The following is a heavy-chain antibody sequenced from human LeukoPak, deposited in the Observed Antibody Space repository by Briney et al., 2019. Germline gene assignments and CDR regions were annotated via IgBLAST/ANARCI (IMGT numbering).Heavy chain of an antibody. V-gene: IGHV4-39*01. CDR3: ARHIPRENDFWSGYYPHDAFDI. CDR1: GGSISSSSYY. CDR2: IYHSGST. J-gene: IGHJ3*02. D-gene: IGHD3-3*01. Sequence: SETLSLTCTVSGGSISSSSYYWGWIRQPPGKGLEWIGSIYHSGSTYYNPSLKSRVTISVDTSKNQFSLKLSSVTAADTAVYYCARHIPRENDFWSGYYPHDAFDIWGQGTMVTVSS.